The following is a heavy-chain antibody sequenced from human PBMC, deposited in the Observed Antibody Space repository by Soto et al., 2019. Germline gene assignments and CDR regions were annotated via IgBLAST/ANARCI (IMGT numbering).Heavy chain of an antibody. J-gene: IGHJ5*02. Sequence: SETLSLTCAVSGASIGSGSWWSWVRQPPGKGLEWIAEIFHDGNTNYSPSHKSRVTISVDKSQNQFSLNVYSVTAADTAVYYCARHEGWTGPDQWGQGTLVTVSS. CDR3: ARHEGWTGPDQ. CDR2: IFHDGNT. D-gene: IGHD2-8*02. V-gene: IGHV4-4*02. CDR1: GASIGSGSW.